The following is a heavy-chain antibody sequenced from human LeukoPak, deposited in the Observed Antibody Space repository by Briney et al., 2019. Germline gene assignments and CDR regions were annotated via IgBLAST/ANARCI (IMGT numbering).Heavy chain of an antibody. CDR3: GGYSSRSLDY. Sequence: GGSLRLSCAASGFTFSNYVMGWVRQAPGKGLEWVSSISSSSSYIYYADSVKGRFTISRDNAKNSLYLQMNSLRAEDTAVYYCGGYSSRSLDYWGQGTLVTVSS. D-gene: IGHD6-13*01. CDR2: ISSSSSYI. CDR1: GFTFSNYV. J-gene: IGHJ4*02. V-gene: IGHV3-21*01.